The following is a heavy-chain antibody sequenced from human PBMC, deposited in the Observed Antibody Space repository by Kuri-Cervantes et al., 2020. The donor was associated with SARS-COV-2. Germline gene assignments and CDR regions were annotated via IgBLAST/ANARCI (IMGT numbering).Heavy chain of an antibody. Sequence: ASVKVSCKASGYTFTSYYMHWVRQAPGQGLEWMGIINPSGGSTSYAQKFQGRVTMTRDTSTSTVYMELSSLRSEDTAAYYCARDHEYCSSTSCYRVALYWGQGTLVTVSS. V-gene: IGHV1-46*01. J-gene: IGHJ4*02. CDR3: ARDHEYCSSTSCYRVALY. CDR2: INPSGGST. D-gene: IGHD2-2*02. CDR1: GYTFTSYY.